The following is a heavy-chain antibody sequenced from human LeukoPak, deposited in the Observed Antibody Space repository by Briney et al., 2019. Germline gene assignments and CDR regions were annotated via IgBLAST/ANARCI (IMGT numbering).Heavy chain of an antibody. CDR3: ARPTLSPYYYDSSGDYDY. Sequence: ASVKVSCKASGYTFTGYYMHWVRQAPGQGLECMGWTNPNSGGTNYAQKFQGRVTMTRDTSISTAYMELSRLRSDDTAVYYCARPTLSPYYYDSSGDYDYWGQGTLVTVSS. V-gene: IGHV1-2*02. D-gene: IGHD3-22*01. J-gene: IGHJ4*02. CDR1: GYTFTGYY. CDR2: TNPNSGGT.